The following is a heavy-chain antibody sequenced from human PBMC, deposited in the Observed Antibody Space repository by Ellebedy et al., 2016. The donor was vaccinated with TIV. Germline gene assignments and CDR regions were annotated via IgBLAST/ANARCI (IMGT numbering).Heavy chain of an antibody. J-gene: IGHJ4*02. CDR1: GYSFSDFY. V-gene: IGHV1-46*01. CDR2: IGFNNGNT. Sequence: AASVKVSCKAPGYSFSDFYIHWLRRAPGQGLEWMGIIGFNNGNTGYAQRFQGRVSLTRDTSTNTVYMELSSLRSEDTATYYCARELRGSSDYWGQGTLVIVSS. CDR3: ARELRGSSDY. D-gene: IGHD2-15*01.